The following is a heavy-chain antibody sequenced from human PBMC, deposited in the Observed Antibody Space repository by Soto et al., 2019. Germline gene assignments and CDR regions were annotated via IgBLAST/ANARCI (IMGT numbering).Heavy chain of an antibody. J-gene: IGHJ5*02. CDR2: INAGNGNT. CDR1: GYTITSYA. V-gene: IGHV1-3*01. CDR3: ARDSRPTPLVTAISWFDP. D-gene: IGHD6-13*01. Sequence: QVLLVQAGAEGKKPGASVKVSCKASGYTITSYAMHWGRQATGQRLEWMGWINAGNGNTKYSQKFQGRVTITRDTSASTAYMELSSLSSEVTAVYYSARDSRPTPLVTAISWFDPGGQGTLVTVSS.